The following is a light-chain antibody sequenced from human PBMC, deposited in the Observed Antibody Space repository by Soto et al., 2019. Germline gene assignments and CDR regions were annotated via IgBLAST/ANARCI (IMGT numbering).Light chain of an antibody. Sequence: AIQMTQSPSSLSAYVGDRVTIACRASESIRGYLNWYQQKPGKAPKLLIYAASTLQSGVPSRFSGSGSGTDFTLTISCLQSEDFATYYCQQYYSYPLTFGGGTKVDIK. J-gene: IGKJ4*01. CDR3: QQYYSYPLT. CDR1: ESIRGY. V-gene: IGKV1-8*01. CDR2: AAS.